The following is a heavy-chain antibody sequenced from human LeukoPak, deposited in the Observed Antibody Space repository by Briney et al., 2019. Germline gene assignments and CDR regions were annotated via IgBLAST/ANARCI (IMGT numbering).Heavy chain of an antibody. CDR2: IWYDGSNE. V-gene: IGHV3-33*06. D-gene: IGHD4/OR15-4a*01. J-gene: IGHJ6*03. CDR3: AKDQGANYYYYMDV. CDR1: GFTFSTSG. Sequence: GRSLRLSCAASGFTFSTSGMHWVRQAPGKGLEWVALIWYDGSNEYADSVKGRFTISRDNSKNTLYLQMNSLRAEDTAVYHCAKDQGANYYYYMDVWGNGATVTVSS.